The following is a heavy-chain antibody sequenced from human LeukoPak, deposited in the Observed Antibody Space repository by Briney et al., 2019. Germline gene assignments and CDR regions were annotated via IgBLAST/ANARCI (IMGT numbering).Heavy chain of an antibody. CDR3: AKRGHCSATCTYDY. Sequence: GGSLRLSCAASGFTFSNFAIHWVRQAPGKGLEWVSIVNGDGVNTYYADSVKGRFTISRDNSKNTVYLQMNSLRAEDTAVYYCAKRGHCSATCTYDYWGQGTLVTVSS. D-gene: IGHD2-15*01. J-gene: IGHJ4*02. CDR1: GFTFSNFA. CDR2: VNGDGVNT. V-gene: IGHV3-23*01.